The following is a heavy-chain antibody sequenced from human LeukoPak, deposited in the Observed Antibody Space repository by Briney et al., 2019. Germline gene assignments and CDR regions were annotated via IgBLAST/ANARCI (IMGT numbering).Heavy chain of an antibody. CDR1: GVSISSGGYY. Sequence: PSETLSLTCTVSGVSISSGGYYWSWIRQHQGKGLEWIGYIYYSGSTYYNPSLKSRVTISVDTSKNQFSLKLSSVTAVDTAVYYCAREPLGRYYGSGSYLSYWGQGTLVTVSS. D-gene: IGHD3-10*01. CDR3: AREPLGRYYGSGSYLSY. J-gene: IGHJ4*02. V-gene: IGHV4-31*03. CDR2: IYYSGST.